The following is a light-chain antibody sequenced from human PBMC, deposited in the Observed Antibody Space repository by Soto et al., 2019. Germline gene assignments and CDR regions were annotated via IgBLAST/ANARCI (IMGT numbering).Light chain of an antibody. CDR1: QSVSSSY. V-gene: IGKV3-20*01. CDR3: QQYGSSLWK. Sequence: EIVLTQSPGTLSLSPGERATLSCRASQSVSSSYLAWYQQKPGQAPRLLIYGASSRATGIPDRFSGSGSGTDFTLTISRLEPDDFAVYYCQQYGSSLWKFGQGTNVDIK. CDR2: GAS. J-gene: IGKJ1*01.